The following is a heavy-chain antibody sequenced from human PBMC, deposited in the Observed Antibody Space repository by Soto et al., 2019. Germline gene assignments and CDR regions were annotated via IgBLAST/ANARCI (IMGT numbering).Heavy chain of an antibody. CDR2: IRGRGGNT. D-gene: IGHD6-19*01. CDR3: ARVKAQILSSGWYGGDDI. CDR1: GFTFSTYA. V-gene: IGHV3-23*01. J-gene: IGHJ3*02. Sequence: EVQLFESGGGLVQPGGSLRLSCAASGFTFSTYAMSWVRQSPGKGGEWVATIRGRGGNTHHADSVKGRFTTSRDNTENTVYLQMHSLRAEDTAVYYCARVKAQILSSGWYGGDDIWGHGTMVTVSS.